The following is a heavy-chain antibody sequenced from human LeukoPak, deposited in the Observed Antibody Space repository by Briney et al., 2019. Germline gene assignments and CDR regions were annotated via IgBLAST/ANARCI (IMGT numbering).Heavy chain of an antibody. CDR2: IYHIGST. V-gene: IGHV4-38-2*02. D-gene: IGHD2-15*01. J-gene: IGHJ5*02. Sequence: PSETLSLTCTVSGYSISSGYYWGWIRQPPGKGLEWIGSIYHIGSTYYNPSLKSRVTISVDTSKNQFSLKLSSVTAADTAVYYCARDYKVVVAATVNYNWFDPWGQGTLVTVSS. CDR1: GYSISSGYY. CDR3: ARDYKVVVAATVNYNWFDP.